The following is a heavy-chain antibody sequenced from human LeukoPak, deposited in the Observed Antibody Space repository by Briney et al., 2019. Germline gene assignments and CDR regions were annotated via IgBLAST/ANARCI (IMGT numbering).Heavy chain of an antibody. CDR2: IYYSGST. Sequence: SETLSLTCTVSGGSISSYYWSWIRQPPGKGLEWMGYIYYSGSTNYNPSLKSRVTISVDTSKNQFSLKLSSVTAADTAVYYCARTYYYDSSDLYYFDYWGQGTLVTVSS. V-gene: IGHV4-59*08. D-gene: IGHD3-22*01. CDR1: GGSISSYY. J-gene: IGHJ4*02. CDR3: ARTYYYDSSDLYYFDY.